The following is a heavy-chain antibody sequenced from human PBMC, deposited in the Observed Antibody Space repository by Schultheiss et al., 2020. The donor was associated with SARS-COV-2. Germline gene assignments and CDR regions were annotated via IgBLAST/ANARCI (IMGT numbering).Heavy chain of an antibody. D-gene: IGHD4-23*01. CDR2: ISSSGSTI. J-gene: IGHJ3*02. V-gene: IGHV3-11*04. CDR3: ARESRDYGGIHAFDI. CDR1: GFTFSDYY. Sequence: GGSLRLSCAASGFTFSDYYMSWVRQAPGKGLEWVSYISSSGSTIYYADSVKGRFTISRDNAKNSLYLQMNSLRAEDTAVYYCARESRDYGGIHAFDIWGQGTMVTVSS.